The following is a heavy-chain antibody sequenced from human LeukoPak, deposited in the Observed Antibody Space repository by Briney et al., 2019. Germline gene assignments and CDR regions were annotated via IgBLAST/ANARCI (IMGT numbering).Heavy chain of an antibody. Sequence: SETLSLTCAVYGGSFSGYYWSWIRQPPGKGLEWIGEINHSGSTNYNPSLKSRVTISVDTSKNQFSLELSSVTAADTAVYYCARVTLLVIAARRGAFDIWGQGTMVTVSS. CDR2: INHSGST. CDR3: ARVTLLVIAARRGAFDI. D-gene: IGHD6-6*01. J-gene: IGHJ3*02. CDR1: GGSFSGYY. V-gene: IGHV4-34*01.